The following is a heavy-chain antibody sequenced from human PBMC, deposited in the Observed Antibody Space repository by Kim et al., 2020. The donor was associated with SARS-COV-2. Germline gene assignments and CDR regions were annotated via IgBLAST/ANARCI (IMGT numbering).Heavy chain of an antibody. V-gene: IGHV1-18*04. Sequence: ASVKVSCKAPGYTFTSYGISWVRQAPGQGLEWMGWISAYNGNTNYAQKLQGRVTMTTDTSTSTAYMELRSLRSDDTAVYYCARVYYDFWSGYMLGYYFDYWGQGTLVTVSS. J-gene: IGHJ4*02. D-gene: IGHD3-3*01. CDR2: ISAYNGNT. CDR1: GYTFTSYG. CDR3: ARVYYDFWSGYMLGYYFDY.